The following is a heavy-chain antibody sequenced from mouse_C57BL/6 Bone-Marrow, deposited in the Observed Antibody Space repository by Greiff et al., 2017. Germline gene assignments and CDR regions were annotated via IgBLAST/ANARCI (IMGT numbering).Heavy chain of an antibody. J-gene: IGHJ3*01. D-gene: IGHD1-1*02. V-gene: IGHV1-18*01. CDR3: AREGSYGPPFAY. CDR1: GYTFTDYN. CDR2: INPNNGGT. Sequence: EVQLQQSGPELVKPGASVKIPCKASGYTFTDYNMDWVKQSHGKSLEWIGDINPNNGGTIYNQKFKGKATLTVDKSSSTAYMELRSLTSEDTAVYYCAREGSYGPPFAYWGQGTLVTVSA.